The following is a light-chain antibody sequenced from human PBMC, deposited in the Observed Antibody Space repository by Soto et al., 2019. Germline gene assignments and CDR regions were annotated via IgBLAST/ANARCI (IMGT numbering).Light chain of an antibody. CDR3: QQRSNWLPIT. CDR1: QSVTSN. Sequence: EIVLTQSRDTLSLSLGKSDTLSYRDTQSVTSNLAWYHQNPGQSHTLLIYCASTRATGIPARFSGSGSGTDFTLTISSLEREDFAVYYCQQRSNWLPITFGQGTRLEIK. J-gene: IGKJ5*01. V-gene: IGKV3-11*01. CDR2: CAS.